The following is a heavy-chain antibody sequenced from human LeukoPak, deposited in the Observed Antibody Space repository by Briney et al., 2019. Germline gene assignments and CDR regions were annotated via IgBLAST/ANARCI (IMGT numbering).Heavy chain of an antibody. J-gene: IGHJ5*02. V-gene: IGHV4-61*02. CDR1: GGSISSGSYY. CDR3: ARDGGYSSGWYVRFSWFDP. Sequence: SETLSLTCTVSGGSISSGSYYWSWIRQPAGKGLEWIGRIYTSGSTNYNPSLKSRVTISVDTSKNQFSLKLSSVTAADTAVYYCARDGGYSSGWYVRFSWFDPWGQGTLVTVSS. D-gene: IGHD6-19*01. CDR2: IYTSGST.